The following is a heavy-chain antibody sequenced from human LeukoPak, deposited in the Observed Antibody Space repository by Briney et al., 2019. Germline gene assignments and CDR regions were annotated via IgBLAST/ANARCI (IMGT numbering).Heavy chain of an antibody. CDR1: GFTFSRFA. Sequence: GGSLRLSCEVSGFTFSRFAMHWLRQAPVKGLEWVAFISYGGSDEYYADSVKGRFTISRDNSKHTLYLQLNSLRAEATAVYYCAKDQHERRQIAAAASHYYGMDVWGQGTTVTVSS. D-gene: IGHD6-13*01. J-gene: IGHJ6*02. V-gene: IGHV3-30*04. CDR2: ISYGGSDE. CDR3: AKDQHERRQIAAAASHYYGMDV.